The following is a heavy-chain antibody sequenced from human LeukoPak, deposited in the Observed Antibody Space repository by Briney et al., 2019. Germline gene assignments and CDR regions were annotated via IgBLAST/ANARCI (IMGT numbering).Heavy chain of an antibody. J-gene: IGHJ4*02. CDR3: ARGSYGSGSYYIH. V-gene: IGHV3-21*01. Sequence: GGSLRLSCAASGFTFSSYSMNWVRQAPGKGLEWVTSISSSSSYIYYADSVKGRFTISRDNAKNSLYLQMNSLRAEDTAVYYCARGSYGSGSYYIHWGQGTLVTVSS. CDR2: ISSSSSYI. D-gene: IGHD3-10*01. CDR1: GFTFSSYS.